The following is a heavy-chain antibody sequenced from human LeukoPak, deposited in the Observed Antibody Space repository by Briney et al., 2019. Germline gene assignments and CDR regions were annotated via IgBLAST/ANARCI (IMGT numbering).Heavy chain of an antibody. V-gene: IGHV3-9*01. CDR3: AKDPSGTVEGIFDY. CDR2: ISWNSGSI. Sequence: PGRSLRLSCAASGFTFSSYAMHWVRQAPGKGLEWVSGISWNSGSIGYADSVKGRFTISRDNAKNSLYLQMKSLRAEDTALYYCAKDPSGTVEGIFDYWGQGTLVTVSS. CDR1: GFTFSSYA. J-gene: IGHJ4*02. D-gene: IGHD1-26*01.